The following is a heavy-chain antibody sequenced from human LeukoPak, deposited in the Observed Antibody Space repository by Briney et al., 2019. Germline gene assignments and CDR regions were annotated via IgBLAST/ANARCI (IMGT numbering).Heavy chain of an antibody. CDR1: GYTFTGYY. CDR3: ARVLYDYYYYGMDV. CDR2: INPNSGGT. Sequence: ASVKVSCKASGYTFTGYYMHWVRQAPRQGLEWMGRINPNSGGTNYAQKFQGRVTMTRDTSISTAYMELSRLRSDDTAVYYCARVLYDYYYYGMDVWGQGTTVTVSS. D-gene: IGHD2-8*01. V-gene: IGHV1-2*06. J-gene: IGHJ6*02.